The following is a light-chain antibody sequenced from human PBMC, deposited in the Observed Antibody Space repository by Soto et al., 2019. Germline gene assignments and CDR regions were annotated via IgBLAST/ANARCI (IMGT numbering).Light chain of an antibody. CDR1: SSDVGSHNF. CDR2: EVT. Sequence: QSALTQPASVSGSPGQSITISCTGTSSDVGSHNFVSWYQQRPGKAPKLMIFEVTKRPSGVSSRFSASKSGNTASLTISGVQAEDEADYYCAAWDDSLSGWVFGGGTKLTVL. J-gene: IGLJ3*02. V-gene: IGLV2-23*02. CDR3: AAWDDSLSGWV.